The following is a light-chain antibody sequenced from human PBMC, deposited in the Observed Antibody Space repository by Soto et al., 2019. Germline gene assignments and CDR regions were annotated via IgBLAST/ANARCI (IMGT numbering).Light chain of an antibody. CDR3: QQYNNLHLLP. CDR1: QSIRSD. J-gene: IGKJ5*01. CDR2: GAS. Sequence: VVMTQSLATVSVSKGDRATLSCRASQSIRSDLAWYQQGPGQDHRLLIYGASTSAAGIPARVSGSGSGTECTLTIITLPSEDFEVYYCQQYNNLHLLPFGQGTRL. V-gene: IGKV3-15*01.